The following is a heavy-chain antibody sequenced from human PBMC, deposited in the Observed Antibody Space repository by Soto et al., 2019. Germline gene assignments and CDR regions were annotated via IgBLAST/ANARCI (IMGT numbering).Heavy chain of an antibody. V-gene: IGHV4-31*03. CDR3: ARGGTRAYFHH. CDR2: IYDSGST. J-gene: IGHJ1*01. D-gene: IGHD1-1*01. CDR1: GGSISSGGYY. Sequence: QVQLQESGPGLVKASKTLSLTCTVSGGSISSGGYYWSWIRQHPGKGLEWIGSIYDSGSTYYNPSLRSRVTISVDASKNQLSLKLASVTAADTAMYYCARGGTRAYFHHWGQGTLVTVSS.